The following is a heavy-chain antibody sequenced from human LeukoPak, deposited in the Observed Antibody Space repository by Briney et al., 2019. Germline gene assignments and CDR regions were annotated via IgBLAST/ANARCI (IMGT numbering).Heavy chain of an antibody. V-gene: IGHV3-15*01. J-gene: IGHJ4*02. CDR1: RFTFRNAR. CDR3: TTSLAGAVTAVYPFDN. Sequence: PGGSLRLSCVASRFTFRNARMNWVRPSPRKGLECVGRTKSKTDGGTTDYAAPVKGRITISRDDSTNSLHLQMNSLRTEDTAVYYCTTSLAGAVTAVYPFDNWGQGTLVTVSS. CDR2: TKSKTDGGTT. D-gene: IGHD2-21*02.